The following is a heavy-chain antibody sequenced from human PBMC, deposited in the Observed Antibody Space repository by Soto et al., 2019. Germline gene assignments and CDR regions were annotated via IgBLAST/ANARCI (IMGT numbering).Heavy chain of an antibody. D-gene: IGHD3-22*01. CDR3: AKWYYYDSSGPDY. J-gene: IGHJ4*02. Sequence: QVQLVESGGGVVQPGRSLRLSCAASGFTFGSYGMHWVRQAPGKGLEWVAVISYDGSNKYYADSVKGRFTISRDNSKNTLYLQMNSLRAEGTAVYYCAKWYYYDSSGPDYWGQGTLVTVSS. CDR2: ISYDGSNK. V-gene: IGHV3-30*18. CDR1: GFTFGSYG.